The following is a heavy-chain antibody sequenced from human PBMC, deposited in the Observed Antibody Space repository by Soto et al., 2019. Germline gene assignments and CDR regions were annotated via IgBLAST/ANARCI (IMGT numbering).Heavy chain of an antibody. V-gene: IGHV4-30-4*01. J-gene: IGHJ2*01. CDR1: GGSISSGDYY. Sequence: QVQLQESGPGLVKPSQTLSLTCTVSGGSISSGDYYWSWIRQPPGKGLEWIGYIYYSGSTYYNPSLKSRVTISVDTSKNQFSLKLSSVTAADTAVYYCASGKLDYGGLRWYFDLWGRGTLVTVSS. D-gene: IGHD4-17*01. CDR2: IYYSGST. CDR3: ASGKLDYGGLRWYFDL.